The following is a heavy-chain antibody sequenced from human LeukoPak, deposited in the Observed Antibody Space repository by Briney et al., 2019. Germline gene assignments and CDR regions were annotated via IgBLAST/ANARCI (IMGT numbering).Heavy chain of an antibody. CDR1: GLSLSTSGMR. J-gene: IGHJ3*02. V-gene: IGHV2-70*04. D-gene: IGHD5-18*01. CDR2: IDWDDDK. CDR3: AREGGYSYAFDI. Sequence: ESGPALVKPTQTLTLTCTFAGLSLSTSGMRVSWIRQPPGKALEWLARIDWDDDKFYSTSLKTRLTISKDTSKNQVVLTMTNMDPVDTATYYCAREGGYSYAFDIWGQGTMVTVSS.